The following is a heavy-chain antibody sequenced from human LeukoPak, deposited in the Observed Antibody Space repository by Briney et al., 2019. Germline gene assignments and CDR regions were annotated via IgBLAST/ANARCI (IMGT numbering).Heavy chain of an antibody. CDR3: ARTDILTGSYYYYMDV. CDR2: IYYSGRT. V-gene: IGHV4-39*07. J-gene: IGHJ6*03. CDR1: GGSISSSSYY. Sequence: PSETLSLTCTVSGGSISSSSYYWGWIRQPPGKGLEWIGSIYYSGRTYYNPSLKSRVTISEDTSKNQFSLKLSSVTAADTAVYYCARTDILTGSYYYYMDVWGKGTTVTVSS. D-gene: IGHD3-9*01.